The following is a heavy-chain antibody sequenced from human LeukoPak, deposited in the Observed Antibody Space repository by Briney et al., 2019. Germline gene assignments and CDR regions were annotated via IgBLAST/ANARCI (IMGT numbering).Heavy chain of an antibody. CDR2: IFYSGST. J-gene: IGHJ4*02. CDR3: ARQGVGATDF. V-gene: IGHV4-39*01. Sequence: SETLSLTCTVSSASISSNGYYWAWLRQPPGKRPEWIGSIFYSGSTHYNPSLQSRITISADTSKGQFSLKLSSVTAADTAVYYCARQGVGATDFWGQGSLVTVSS. CDR1: SASISSNGYY. D-gene: IGHD1-26*01.